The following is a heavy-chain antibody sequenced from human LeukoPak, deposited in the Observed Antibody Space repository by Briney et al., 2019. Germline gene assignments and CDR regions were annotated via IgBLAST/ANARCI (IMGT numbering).Heavy chain of an antibody. CDR2: ISGSGGST. Sequence: GGSLRLSCAASGFSFSSDAMSWGRPAPGGGRWWVSAISGSGGSTYYADSVKGRFTISRDNTKNTLYLQMNSLRAEDTAVYYCAKVAAAGTIMVYFDYWGQGTLVTVSS. D-gene: IGHD6-13*01. CDR1: GFSFSSDA. CDR3: AKVAAAGTIMVYFDY. V-gene: IGHV3-23*01. J-gene: IGHJ4*02.